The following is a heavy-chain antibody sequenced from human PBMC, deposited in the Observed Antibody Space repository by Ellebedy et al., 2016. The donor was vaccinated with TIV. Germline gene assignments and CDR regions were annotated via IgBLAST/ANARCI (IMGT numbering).Heavy chain of an antibody. V-gene: IGHV4-59*01. CDR2: IYNGDNT. CDR3: ARDPDYNSGWGGYDS. J-gene: IGHJ4*02. Sequence: MPSDTLSLTCTVSGGVISRYYWTWIRQSPGKALEWIGYIYNGDNTKYNPSLHSRVTISKDTSKNQFSLKLTSVTAADAAVYYCARDPDYNSGWGGYDSWGQGALVTVSS. CDR1: GGVISRYY. D-gene: IGHD6-19*01.